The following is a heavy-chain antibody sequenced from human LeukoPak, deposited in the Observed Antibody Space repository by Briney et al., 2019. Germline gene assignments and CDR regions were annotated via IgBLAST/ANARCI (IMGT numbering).Heavy chain of an antibody. CDR2: IYYTGNT. Sequence: SETLSLTCAVSGGSISSGGYSWSWIRQPPGKGMEWIAYIYYTGNTYFNPSLKSRVTISVDTPKNQFSLKLSSVTAADTAVYYCARVLAAAGNNWFDPWGQGTLVTVSS. V-gene: IGHV4-30-4*07. J-gene: IGHJ5*02. CDR3: ARVLAAAGNNWFDP. CDR1: GGSISSGGYS. D-gene: IGHD6-25*01.